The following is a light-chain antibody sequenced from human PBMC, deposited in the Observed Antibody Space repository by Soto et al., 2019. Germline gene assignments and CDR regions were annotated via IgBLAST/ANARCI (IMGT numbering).Light chain of an antibody. CDR1: QDISNY. CDR2: DAS. CDR3: QQADTFPIT. J-gene: IGKJ5*01. V-gene: IGKV1-33*01. Sequence: DIQMTQSPSSLSASVGDRVTITCQASQDISNYLNWYQQKPGKAPKLLIYDASNLETGVPSRFSGSGSGTDFTLTISSLQPEDSAIYYCQQADTFPITFGQGTRLEIK.